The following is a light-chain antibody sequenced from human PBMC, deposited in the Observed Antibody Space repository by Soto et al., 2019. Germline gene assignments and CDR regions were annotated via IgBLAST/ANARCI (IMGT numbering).Light chain of an antibody. CDR3: MQGTHTFT. Sequence: DVVMTQSPLSLPVTLGQPASISCRSSQSLVYSDGNTYLNWFQQRPGQSPRRLIYKVSNRDSGVPDRFSGSGSRTDFTLKISRVEAEDVRVYYCMQGTHTFTFGPGTKVDIK. CDR2: KVS. V-gene: IGKV2-30*01. J-gene: IGKJ3*01. CDR1: QSLVYSDGNTY.